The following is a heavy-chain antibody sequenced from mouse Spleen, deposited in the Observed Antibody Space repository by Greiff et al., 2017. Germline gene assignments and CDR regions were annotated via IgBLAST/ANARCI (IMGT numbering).Heavy chain of an antibody. CDR3: ARDRTADY. CDR1: GFTFTDYY. CDR2: IRNKANGYTT. D-gene: IGHD1-2*01. Sequence: EVKLVESGGGLVQPGGSLRLSCATSGFTFTDYYMSWVRQPPGKALEWLGFIRNKANGYTTEYSASVKGRFTISRDNSQSILYLQMNTLRAEDSATYYCARDRTADYWGQGTTLTVSS. V-gene: IGHV7-3*02. J-gene: IGHJ2*01.